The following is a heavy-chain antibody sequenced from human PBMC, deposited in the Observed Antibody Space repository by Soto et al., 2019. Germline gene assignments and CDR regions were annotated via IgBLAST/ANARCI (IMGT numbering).Heavy chain of an antibody. Sequence: GGSLRLSCAASGSTFSSYGMHWVRQAPGKGLEWVAVISYDGSNKYYADSVKGRFTISRDNSKNTLYLQMNSLRAEDTAVYYCAKAYDSSGYLWTYYYYGMDVWGQGTTVTVSS. D-gene: IGHD3-22*01. V-gene: IGHV3-30*18. CDR2: ISYDGSNK. CDR3: AKAYDSSGYLWTYYYYGMDV. CDR1: GSTFSSYG. J-gene: IGHJ6*02.